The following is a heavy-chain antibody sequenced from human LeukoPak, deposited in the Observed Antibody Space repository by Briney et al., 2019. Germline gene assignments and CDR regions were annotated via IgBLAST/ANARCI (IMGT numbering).Heavy chain of an antibody. CDR2: IKQDGSEK. CDR3: ARVFYYDSSPWTFDI. V-gene: IGHV3-7*01. J-gene: IGHJ3*02. Sequence: GGSLRLSCAASGFTFSSYWMSWVRQAPGKGLEWVANIKQDGSEKYHVDSVTGRFTISRDNAKNSLYLQMNSLRAEDTAVYYCARVFYYDSSPWTFDIWGQGTMVTVSS. CDR1: GFTFSSYW. D-gene: IGHD3-22*01.